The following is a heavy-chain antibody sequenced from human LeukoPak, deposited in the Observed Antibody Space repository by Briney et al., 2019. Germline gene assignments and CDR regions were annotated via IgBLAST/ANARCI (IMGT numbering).Heavy chain of an antibody. V-gene: IGHV4-30-4*01. Sequence: ASETLSLTCTVSGGSISSGDYYWSWIRQPPGKGLEWIGYIYYSGSTYYNPSLKSRVTISVDTSKNQFSLKLSSVTAADTAVYYCARQVPLWRDAFDIWGQGTMVTVSS. CDR2: IYYSGST. J-gene: IGHJ3*02. CDR1: GGSISSGDYY. CDR3: ARQVPLWRDAFDI.